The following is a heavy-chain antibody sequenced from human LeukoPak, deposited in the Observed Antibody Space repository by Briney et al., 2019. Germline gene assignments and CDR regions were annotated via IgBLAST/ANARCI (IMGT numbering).Heavy chain of an antibody. D-gene: IGHD3-16*01. Sequence: PSETLCLTCTVSGYSISSGYYWGWIRQPPGKGLEWIGSIYHSGSTYYNPSLKSRVTISVDTSENQFSLKLSSVTAADTAVYYCAKVRWGSDNALDSWGQGTLVTGSS. CDR3: AKVRWGSDNALDS. CDR2: IYHSGST. V-gene: IGHV4-38-2*02. CDR1: GYSISSGYY. J-gene: IGHJ4*02.